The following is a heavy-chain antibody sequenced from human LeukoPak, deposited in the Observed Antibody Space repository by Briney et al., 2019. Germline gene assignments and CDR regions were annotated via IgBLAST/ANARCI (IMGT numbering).Heavy chain of an antibody. J-gene: IGHJ4*02. D-gene: IGHD3-22*01. CDR1: GGSISSGGYS. Sequence: SQTLSITCVVSGGSISSGGYSWSWIRQPPGKGLEWIGNIYHGGSTYYTPSLKSRATISVDRSKNLFSLQLSFMTAAATAVYYCARGLPPGLLMDYWGQGTLVTGSS. CDR3: ARGLPPGLLMDY. V-gene: IGHV4-30-2*01. CDR2: IYHGGST.